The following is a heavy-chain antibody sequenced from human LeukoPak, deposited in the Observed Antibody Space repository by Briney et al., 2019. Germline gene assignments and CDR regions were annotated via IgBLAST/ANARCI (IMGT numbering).Heavy chain of an antibody. J-gene: IGHJ5*02. D-gene: IGHD6-19*01. V-gene: IGHV3-21*01. Sequence: GGSLRPSCAASGFTFSSYSMNWVRQAPGKGLEWVSSISSSSSYIYYADSVKGRFTISRDNAKNSLYLQMNSLRAEDTAVYYCARDLIAVAGHKPNNWFDPWGQGTLVTVSS. CDR1: GFTFSSYS. CDR2: ISSSSSYI. CDR3: ARDLIAVAGHKPNNWFDP.